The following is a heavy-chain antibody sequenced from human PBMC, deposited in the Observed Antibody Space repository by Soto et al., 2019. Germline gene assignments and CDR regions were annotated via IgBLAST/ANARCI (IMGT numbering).Heavy chain of an antibody. J-gene: IGHJ6*03. V-gene: IGHV3-23*01. CDR1: EFTFSNYA. Sequence: GGHLRDSWTASEFTFSNYARRWVGKDPVKGLGWVAAVSGRGGSTYYADSVKGRFTISRDNSKNTLYLQMNSLRAEDTAFFFQAEDGIRDFDWLLSPDPPRYYYYYYMDVWGKGTTVTVSS. D-gene: IGHD3-9*01. CDR2: VSGRGGST. CDR3: AEDGIRDFDWLLSPDPPRYYYYYYMDV.